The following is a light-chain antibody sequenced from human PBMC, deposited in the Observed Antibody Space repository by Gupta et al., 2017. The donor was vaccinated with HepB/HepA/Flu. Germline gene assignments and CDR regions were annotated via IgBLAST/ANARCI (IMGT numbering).Light chain of an antibody. CDR1: QSLESRY. CDR2: GAS. CDR3: QHDLRSPFT. Sequence: EIVLTQSPGTLSLSLGERATLTCRASQSLESRYLAWYQKKRGQAPRLLIYGASNRATGIPDRFSGSGSGTEFTLTISRREPEDFVMYYCQHDLRSPFTFGQGTKLEI. J-gene: IGKJ2*01. V-gene: IGKV3-20*01.